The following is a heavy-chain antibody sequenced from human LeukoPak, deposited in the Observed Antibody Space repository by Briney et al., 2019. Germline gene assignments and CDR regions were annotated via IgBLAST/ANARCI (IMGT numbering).Heavy chain of an antibody. V-gene: IGHV3-15*01. J-gene: IGHJ6*03. D-gene: IGHD3-16*02. CDR2: IKSKTDGGTT. CDR3: TTSDDDYVWGSYRYTSHYYYYMDV. Sequence: GGSLRLSCAASGFTFSNAWMSWVRHAPGKGLEWVGRIKSKTDGGTTDYAAPVKGRFTISRDDSKNTLYLQMNSLKTEDTAVYYCTTSDDDYVWGSYRYTSHYYYYMDVWGKGTTVTVSS. CDR1: GFTFSNAW.